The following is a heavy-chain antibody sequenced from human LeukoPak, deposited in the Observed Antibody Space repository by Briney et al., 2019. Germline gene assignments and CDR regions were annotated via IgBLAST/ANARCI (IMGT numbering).Heavy chain of an antibody. D-gene: IGHD6-13*01. Sequence: ASVKVSCKASGYTFTGYYMHWVRQAPGQGLEWMGWINPNSGVINYAQKFWGRVTMARDPSISTAYMELNRLRSDDTAVYYCAVIAAAGTQLDYWGQGTLVTVSS. V-gene: IGHV1-2*02. CDR3: AVIAAAGTQLDY. J-gene: IGHJ4*02. CDR2: INPNSGVI. CDR1: GYTFTGYY.